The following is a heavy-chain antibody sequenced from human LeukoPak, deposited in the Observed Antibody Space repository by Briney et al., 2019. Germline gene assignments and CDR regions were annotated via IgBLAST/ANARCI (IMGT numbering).Heavy chain of an antibody. J-gene: IGHJ4*02. CDR2: INHSGST. D-gene: IGHD6-13*01. CDR3: ARGRGRGQQLAANSFDY. Sequence: SETLSLTCAVYGGSFSGYYWSWIRQPPGKGLEWIGEINHSGSTNYNPSLKSRVTISVDTSKNQFSLKLSSVTAADTAVYYCARGRGRGQQLAANSFDYWGQGTLVTVSS. V-gene: IGHV4-34*01. CDR1: GGSFSGYY.